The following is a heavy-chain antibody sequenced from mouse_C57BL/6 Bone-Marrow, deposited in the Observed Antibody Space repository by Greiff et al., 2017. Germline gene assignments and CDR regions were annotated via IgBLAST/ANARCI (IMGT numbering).Heavy chain of an antibody. Sequence: VQLQQSGAELARPGASVKLSCKASGYTFTSYGISWVKQRTGQGLEWIGEIYPRSGNTYNNEKFKGKATLTADKSSSTAYMELRRLTSEDSAVHFCARGGFYDGYYVPFAYWGQGTLVTVSA. V-gene: IGHV1-81*01. D-gene: IGHD2-3*01. CDR2: IYPRSGNT. J-gene: IGHJ3*01. CDR3: ARGGFYDGYYVPFAY. CDR1: GYTFTSYG.